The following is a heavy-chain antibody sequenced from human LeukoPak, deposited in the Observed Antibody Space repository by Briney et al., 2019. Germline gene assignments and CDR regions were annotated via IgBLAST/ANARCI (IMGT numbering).Heavy chain of an antibody. V-gene: IGHV3-66*02. CDR1: GYTVSRNY. CDR3: ATGTSSSWLPLNY. Sequence: GGSLRFSCAASGYTVSRNYMSWVRQAPGKGLEWVSVIYSGGSTYYADSVKGRFTISRDNSKNTLYLQMNSLRAEDTAVYYCATGTSSSWLPLNYWDQGTLVTVSS. CDR2: IYSGGST. J-gene: IGHJ4*02. D-gene: IGHD6-13*01.